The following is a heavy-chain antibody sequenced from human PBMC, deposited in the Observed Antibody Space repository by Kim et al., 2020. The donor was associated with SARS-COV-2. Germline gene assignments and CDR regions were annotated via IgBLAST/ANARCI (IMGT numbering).Heavy chain of an antibody. D-gene: IGHD2-21*01. CDR3: ARHISLRYFEY. CDR1: GFTFSNYA. V-gene: IGHV3-23*01. Sequence: GGSLRLSCAASGFTFSNYAMSWVRQAPGKGLEWVSAIGGGGTNTYYADSVKGRFTISRDNSRNTLFLQMNSLRDEDTAVYYCARHISLRYFEYWGQGTLVTVSS. CDR2: IGGGGTNT. J-gene: IGHJ4*02.